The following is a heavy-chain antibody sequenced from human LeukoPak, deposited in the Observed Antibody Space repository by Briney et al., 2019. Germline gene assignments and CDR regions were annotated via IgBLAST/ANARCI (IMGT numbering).Heavy chain of an antibody. CDR2: ISCDGSNK. CDR1: GFTFSSYG. D-gene: IGHD5-18*01. CDR3: ATKLDTAMEPGGMDV. V-gene: IGHV3-30*03. J-gene: IGHJ6*02. Sequence: GGSLRLPCAASGFTFSSYGMHWVRQAPGKGLEWVAVISCDGSNKYYADSVKGRFTISRDNSKNTLYLQMNSLRAEDTAVYYCATKLDTAMEPGGMDVWGQGTTVTVSS.